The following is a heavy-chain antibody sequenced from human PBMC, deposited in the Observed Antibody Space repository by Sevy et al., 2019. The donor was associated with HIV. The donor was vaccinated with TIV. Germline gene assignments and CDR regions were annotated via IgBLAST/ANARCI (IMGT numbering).Heavy chain of an antibody. D-gene: IGHD6-13*01. CDR2: IYSYGET. V-gene: IGHV4-39*01. Sequence: SETLSLTCTVSGASIRDSSYYWAWIRQPPGKGLEWIGNIYSYGETYYNSSLKSRVTISVDPSNNQFSLSLTSVTAADTAIYFCARSMEQQLDAFDIWGQGTMVTVSS. CDR1: GASIRDSSYY. J-gene: IGHJ3*02. CDR3: ARSMEQQLDAFDI.